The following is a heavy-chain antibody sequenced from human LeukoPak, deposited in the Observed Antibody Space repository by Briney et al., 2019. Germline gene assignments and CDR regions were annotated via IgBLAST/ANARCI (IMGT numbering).Heavy chain of an antibody. CDR2: ISGSGDNM. CDR1: KFTFNNYA. D-gene: IGHD6-19*01. J-gene: IGHJ4*02. CDR3: AKGRYSSGWYSGVFDY. V-gene: IGHV3-23*01. Sequence: PGGSLRLSCLASKFTFNNYAMTWVRQAPGKGLEWVSSISGSGDNMDYADSVKGRFTISRDNSKNTLYLQMNSLRAEDTAVYYCAKGRYSSGWYSGVFDYWGQGTLVTVSS.